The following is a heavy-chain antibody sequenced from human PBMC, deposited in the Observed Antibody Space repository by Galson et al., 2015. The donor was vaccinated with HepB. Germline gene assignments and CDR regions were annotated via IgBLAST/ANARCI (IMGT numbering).Heavy chain of an antibody. J-gene: IGHJ4*02. V-gene: IGHV3-23*01. CDR2: ISGSGGS. D-gene: IGHD6-6*01. CDR1: GFTFSDYA. CDR3: AKSIPGPYFFDY. Sequence: SLRLSCAASGFTFSDYAMSWVRQAPGKGLEWVSGISGSGGSDYADSVKGRFTISRDNSKNTLYLQMSSLRAEDTAVYYCAKSIPGPYFFDYWGQGTLVTVSS.